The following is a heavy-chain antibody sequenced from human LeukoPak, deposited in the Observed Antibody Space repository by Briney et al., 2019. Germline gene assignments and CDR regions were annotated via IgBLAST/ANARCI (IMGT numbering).Heavy chain of an antibody. CDR2: IYYSGST. CDR3: AREDYYDSSGY. V-gene: IGHV4-59*12. CDR1: GGSISSYY. J-gene: IGHJ4*02. Sequence: SETLSLTCTVSGGSISSYYWSWIRQPPGKGLEWIGYIYYSGSTNYNPSLKSRVTISVDTSKNQFSLKLSSVTAADTAVYYCAREDYYDSSGYWGQGTLVTVSS. D-gene: IGHD3-22*01.